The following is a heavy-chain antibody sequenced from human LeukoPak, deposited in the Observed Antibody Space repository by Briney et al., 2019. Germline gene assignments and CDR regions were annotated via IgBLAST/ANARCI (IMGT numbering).Heavy chain of an antibody. CDR3: ARGAAGQEGNDAFDI. CDR2: INAGNGNT. V-gene: IGHV1-3*01. CDR1: GFTFSSYA. Sequence: GGSLRLSCAASGFTFSSYAMHWVRQAPGQRLEWMGWINAGNGNTKYSQKFQGRVTITRDTSASTAYMELSSLRSEDTAVYYCARGAAGQEGNDAFDIWGQGTMVTVSS. J-gene: IGHJ3*02. D-gene: IGHD6-19*01.